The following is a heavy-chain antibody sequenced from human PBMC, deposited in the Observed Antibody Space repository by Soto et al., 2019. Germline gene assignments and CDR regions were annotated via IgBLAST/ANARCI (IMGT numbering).Heavy chain of an antibody. CDR3: ARPSYKNRDGYELDY. D-gene: IGHD5-12*01. CDR1: GGTFSSYA. CDR2: IIPIFGTA. Sequence: ASVKVSCKASGGTFSSYAISWVRQAPGQGLEWMGGIIPIFGTANYAQKFQGRVAITADESTSTAYMELSSLRSEDTAVYYCARPSYKNRDGYELDYWGQGTLVTVSS. J-gene: IGHJ4*02. V-gene: IGHV1-69*13.